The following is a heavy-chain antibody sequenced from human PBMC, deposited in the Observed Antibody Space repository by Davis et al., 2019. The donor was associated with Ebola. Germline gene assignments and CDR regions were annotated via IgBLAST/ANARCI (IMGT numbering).Heavy chain of an antibody. D-gene: IGHD3-9*01. Sequence: AASVKVSCKASGYTFTSYGISWVRQAPGQGLEWMGWISAYNGNTNYAQKLQGRVTMTTDTSTSTAYMELRSLRSDDTAVYYCARDAVDWLPRYYYYGMDVWGKGTTVTVSS. CDR1: GYTFTSYG. J-gene: IGHJ6*04. CDR2: ISAYNGNT. V-gene: IGHV1-18*01. CDR3: ARDAVDWLPRYYYYGMDV.